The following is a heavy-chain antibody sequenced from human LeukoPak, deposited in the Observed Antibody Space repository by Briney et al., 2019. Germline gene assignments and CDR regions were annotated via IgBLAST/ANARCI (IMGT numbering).Heavy chain of an antibody. CDR2: INPSGGST. CDR1: GYTFTSYY. V-gene: IGHV1-46*01. CDR3: ARDGEMAYFDY. Sequence: ASVRVSCKASGYTFTSYYMHWVRQAPGQGLEWMGIINPSGGSTSYAQKFQGRVTMTRDTSTSTVYMELSSLRSEDTAVYYCARDGEMAYFDYWGQGTLVTVSS. D-gene: IGHD5-24*01. J-gene: IGHJ4*02.